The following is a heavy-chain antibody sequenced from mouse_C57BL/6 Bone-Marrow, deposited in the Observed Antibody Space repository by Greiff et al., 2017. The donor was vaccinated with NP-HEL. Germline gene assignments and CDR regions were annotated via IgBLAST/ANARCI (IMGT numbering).Heavy chain of an antibody. Sequence: EVQLQQSGAELVKPGASVKLSCTASGFNIKDYYMHWVKQRPEQGLEWIGRIDPEDGETKYAPKFPGKATITADTSSNTAYLQLSSLTSEDTAVYYCATYYFDYWGQGTTLTVSS. CDR2: IDPEDGET. V-gene: IGHV14-2*01. CDR3: ATYYFDY. J-gene: IGHJ2*01. CDR1: GFNIKDYY.